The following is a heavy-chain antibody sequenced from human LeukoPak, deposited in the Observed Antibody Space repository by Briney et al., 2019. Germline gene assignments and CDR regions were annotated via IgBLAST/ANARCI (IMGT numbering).Heavy chain of an antibody. CDR2: ISGSGGST. J-gene: IGHJ4*02. D-gene: IGHD6-13*01. V-gene: IGHV3-23*01. Sequence: PGGSLRLSCAASGFTFSSYAMTWVRQAPGKGLEWVSGISGSGGSTYYADSVKGRFTISRDSSKNTLFLQMNSLRAEDTAVYYCAKGLVAAGKGKYSFDYWGQGTLVTVSS. CDR1: GFTFSSYA. CDR3: AKGLVAAGKGKYSFDY.